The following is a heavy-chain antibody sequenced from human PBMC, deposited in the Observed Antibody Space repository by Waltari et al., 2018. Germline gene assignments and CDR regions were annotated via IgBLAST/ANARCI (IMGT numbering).Heavy chain of an antibody. V-gene: IGHV4-59*01. Sequence: QVQLQESGPGLVKPSENLSLTCTVSGGSISSYYWSWIRPPPGKGLEWIGYIYYSGSTNYNPSLKSRVTISVDTSKNQFSLKLSSVTAADTAVYYCARDKEGVGSSWLNDAFDIWGQGTMVTVSS. J-gene: IGHJ3*02. CDR1: GGSISSYY. D-gene: IGHD6-13*01. CDR3: ARDKEGVGSSWLNDAFDI. CDR2: IYYSGST.